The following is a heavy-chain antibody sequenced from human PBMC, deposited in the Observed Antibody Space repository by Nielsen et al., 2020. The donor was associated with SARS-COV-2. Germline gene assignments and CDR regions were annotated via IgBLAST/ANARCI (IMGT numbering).Heavy chain of an antibody. V-gene: IGHV3-74*01. CDR3: ASHRDGYNYDTY. D-gene: IGHD5-24*01. J-gene: IGHJ4*02. CDR1: GFTFGRFA. CDR2: INNDGSIT. Sequence: GESLKISCGASGFTFGRFAMSWVRQAPGKGLVWLSRINNDGSITSYADSVSGRFTISRDNAKNTLYLQMNSLGVEDTAVYYCASHRDGYNYDTYWGQGTLVNVSP.